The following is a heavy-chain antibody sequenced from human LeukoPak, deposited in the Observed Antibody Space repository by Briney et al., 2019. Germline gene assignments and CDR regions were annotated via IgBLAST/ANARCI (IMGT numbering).Heavy chain of an antibody. V-gene: IGHV3-66*01. Sequence: GGSLRLSCAACGVTFSSYWMNWGRQAPGKGLEWASVIYSGGSTYYADSVKGRFTISRDNSKNSLFLQMNGLRAEDTAVYYCTREDYYYASGHWAQGTLVTVSS. D-gene: IGHD3-10*01. CDR3: TREDYYYASGH. J-gene: IGHJ1*01. CDR1: GVTFSSYW. CDR2: IYSGGST.